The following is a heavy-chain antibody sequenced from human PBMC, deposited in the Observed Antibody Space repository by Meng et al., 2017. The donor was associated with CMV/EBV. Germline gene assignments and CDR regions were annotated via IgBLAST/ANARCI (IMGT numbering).Heavy chain of an antibody. J-gene: IGHJ5*02. V-gene: IGHV3-21*01. CDR2: ISSSSSYI. CDR3: ARDYDDFWSGYRYNWFDP. Sequence: GGSLRLSCAASGFTFSSYSMNWVRQAPGKGLEWVSSISSSSSYIYYADSVKGRFTISRDNAKNSLYLQMNSLRAEDTAVYYCARDYDDFWSGYRYNWFDPWGQGTLVTVS. D-gene: IGHD3-3*01. CDR1: GFTFSSYS.